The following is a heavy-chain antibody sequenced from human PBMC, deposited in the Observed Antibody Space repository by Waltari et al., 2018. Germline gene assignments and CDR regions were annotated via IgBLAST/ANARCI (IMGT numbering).Heavy chain of an antibody. CDR3: ARGGSTVTFSTRMDV. CDR2: IYYSGAA. D-gene: IGHD4-4*01. Sequence: QVQLQESGPGQVKPSETLSLTCNVSGASLSSYYWSWIRPPPGKGLEWIGYIYYSGAANYNPPPQSRVTISLDTSKNQFSLNLTSVTAADTAVYYCARGGSTVTFSTRMDVWGKGTTVTVSS. J-gene: IGHJ6*04. V-gene: IGHV4-59*13. CDR1: GASLSSYY.